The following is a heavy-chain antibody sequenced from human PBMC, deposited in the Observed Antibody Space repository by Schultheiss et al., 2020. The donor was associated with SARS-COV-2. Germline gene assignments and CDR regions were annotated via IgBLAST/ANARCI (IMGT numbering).Heavy chain of an antibody. Sequence: SETLSLTCAVYGGSFSGYYWSWIRQPPGKGLEWIGEINHSGSTNYNPSLKSRVTISVDTSKNQFSLKLTSVTAADTAVYFCARDRFRGAIAFYGMDVWGQGTTVTVSS. V-gene: IGHV4-34*01. CDR1: GGSFSGYY. J-gene: IGHJ6*02. CDR2: INHSGST. CDR3: ARDRFRGAIAFYGMDV. D-gene: IGHD3-16*01.